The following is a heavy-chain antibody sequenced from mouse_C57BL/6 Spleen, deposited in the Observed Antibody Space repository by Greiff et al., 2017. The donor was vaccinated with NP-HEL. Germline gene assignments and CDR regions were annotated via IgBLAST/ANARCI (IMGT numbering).Heavy chain of an antibody. Sequence: QVQLQQPGAELVRPGTSVKLSCKASGYTFTSYWMHWVKQRPGQGLEWIGVIDPSDSYTNSNQKFKGKATLTVDTSSSTAYMQLSSLTSEDSAVYYCARNFDYWGQGTTLTVSS. V-gene: IGHV1-59*01. CDR2: IDPSDSYT. CDR1: GYTFTSYW. CDR3: ARNFDY. J-gene: IGHJ2*01.